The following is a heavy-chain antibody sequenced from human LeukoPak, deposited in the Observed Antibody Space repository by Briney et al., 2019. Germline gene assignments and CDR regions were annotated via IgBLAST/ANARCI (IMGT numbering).Heavy chain of an antibody. J-gene: IGHJ4*02. CDR3: ARVAGTGGVDY. D-gene: IGHD6-19*01. V-gene: IGHV3-11*05. Sequence: GGSLRLSCAASGFTFSDYYMSWIRQAPGKGLEWVAYISSSSSYTNNTDSVKGRFTISRENAKNSLYLQMNSLRGGDTAVYYCARVAGTGGVDYWGQGTLVSVSS. CDR2: ISSSSSYT. CDR1: GFTFSDYY.